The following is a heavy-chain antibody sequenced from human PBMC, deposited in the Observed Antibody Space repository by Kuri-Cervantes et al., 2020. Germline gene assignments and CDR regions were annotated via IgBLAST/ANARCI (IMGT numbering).Heavy chain of an antibody. D-gene: IGHD3-22*01. V-gene: IGHV1-2*02. Sequence: ASVKVSCKASGYTFTSYGISWVRQAPGQGLEWMGWINPNSGGTNYAQKFQGRVTMTRDTSISTAYMELSRLRSDGTAVYYCARQIVVDAFDIWGQGTMVTVSS. CDR1: GYTFTSYG. CDR3: ARQIVVDAFDI. J-gene: IGHJ3*02. CDR2: INPNSGGT.